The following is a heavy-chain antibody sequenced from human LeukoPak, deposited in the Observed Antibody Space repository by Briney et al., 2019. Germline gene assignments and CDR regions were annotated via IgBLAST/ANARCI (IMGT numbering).Heavy chain of an antibody. D-gene: IGHD1-7*01. CDR1: GYTFTSYS. J-gene: IGHJ5*02. V-gene: IGHV1-69*13. CDR2: IIPIFGTA. Sequence: RASVKVSCKASGYTFTSYSMNWVRQAPGQGLERMGGIIPIFGTANYAQKFQGRVTITADESTSTAYMELSSLRSEDTAVYYCARLRAITGTTSAWFDPWGQGTLVTVSS. CDR3: ARLRAITGTTSAWFDP.